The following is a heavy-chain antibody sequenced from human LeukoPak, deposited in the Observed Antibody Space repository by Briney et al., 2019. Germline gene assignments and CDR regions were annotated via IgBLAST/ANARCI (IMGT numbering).Heavy chain of an antibody. CDR2: FCLGRDT. Sequence: SETLSLTCTVSGDSVTNDFFWGWVRQPPGKELEWIGSFCLGRDTYYRPSLKSRVTISVDTSKNQFSLNLNSVTAADPAVYYCARWASISREPGGFFDHWGQGALVTVYS. V-gene: IGHV4-38-2*02. D-gene: IGHD1-14*01. CDR3: ARWASISREPGGFFDH. CDR1: GDSVTNDFF. J-gene: IGHJ4*02.